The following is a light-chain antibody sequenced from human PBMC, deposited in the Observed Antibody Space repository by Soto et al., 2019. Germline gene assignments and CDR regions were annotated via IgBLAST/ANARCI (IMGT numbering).Light chain of an antibody. V-gene: IGLV2-11*01. J-gene: IGLJ1*01. CDR2: DGN. CDR3: CSYVTTPEI. CDR1: SSDVDDYRY. Sequence: ALAQPRSVSGSPGQLLTISCTGTSSDVDDYRYVSWYQQYPGKAPKLVIYDGNKRPSGVPDRFSGSNSGNTASLTISGLQAEDEADYYCCSYVTTPEIFGTGTKVTVL.